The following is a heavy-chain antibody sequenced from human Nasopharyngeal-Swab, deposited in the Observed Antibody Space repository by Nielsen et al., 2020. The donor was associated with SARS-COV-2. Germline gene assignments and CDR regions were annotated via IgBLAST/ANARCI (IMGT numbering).Heavy chain of an antibody. CDR3: AKEGGGGNYLYYCYYGMDV. CDR2: ISGNGGTT. D-gene: IGHD1-26*01. V-gene: IGHV3-23*01. J-gene: IGHJ6*02. Sequence: VRQAPGKGLEWVSVISGNGGTTYYADSVKGRFTISRDNSQNTLFLQMNSLRAEDTAVYYCAKEGGGGNYLYYCYYGMDVWGQGTTVTVSS.